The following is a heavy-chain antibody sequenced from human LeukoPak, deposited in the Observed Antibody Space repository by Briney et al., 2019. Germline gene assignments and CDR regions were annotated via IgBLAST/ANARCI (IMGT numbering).Heavy chain of an antibody. Sequence: ASVKVSCKASGYTFTSYYMHWVRQAAGQGLEWMGWMNPNSGNTGYVQEFQGRVTMTRDTSISTAYMELNSLRSEDTAVYFCARDIFFGSGSNHGRDFYYFGMDVWGQGTTVTVSS. CDR2: MNPNSGNT. J-gene: IGHJ6*02. CDR1: GYTFTSYY. V-gene: IGHV1-8*02. CDR3: ARDIFFGSGSNHGRDFYYFGMDV. D-gene: IGHD3-10*01.